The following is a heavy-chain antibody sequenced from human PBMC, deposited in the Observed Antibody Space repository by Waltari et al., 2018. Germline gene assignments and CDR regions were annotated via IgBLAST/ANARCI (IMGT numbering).Heavy chain of an antibody. J-gene: IGHJ6*03. D-gene: IGHD2-2*01. CDR3: AREFSLGQYCSSTSCYDYYYYYYMDV. CDR1: GGSISSYY. CDR2: IYTSGST. Sequence: QVQLQESGPGLVKPSETLSLTCTVSGGSISSYYWSWIRQPAGKGREWIGRIYTSGSTNYNPSLKSRVTMSVDTSKNQFSLKLSSVTAADTAVYYCAREFSLGQYCSSTSCYDYYYYYYMDVWGKGTTVTVSS. V-gene: IGHV4-4*07.